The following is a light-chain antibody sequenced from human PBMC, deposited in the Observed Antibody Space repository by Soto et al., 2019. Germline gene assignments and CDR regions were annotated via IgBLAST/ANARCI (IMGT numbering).Light chain of an antibody. CDR3: QQRSNWPLT. J-gene: IGKJ4*01. CDR1: QSVSSY. CDR2: DVS. V-gene: IGKV3-11*01. Sequence: EIVLTQSPATLSLSPGERATLSCRACQSVSSYLAWYQQKPGQAPRLLIFDVSTRATGVPPRFSGSGSGTDFTLTIIGLEPEDFAIYYCQQRSNWPLTFGGGTKVEIK.